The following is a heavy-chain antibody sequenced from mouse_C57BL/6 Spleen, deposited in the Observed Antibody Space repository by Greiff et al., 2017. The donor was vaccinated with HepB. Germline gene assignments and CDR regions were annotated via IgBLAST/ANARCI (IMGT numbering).Heavy chain of an antibody. V-gene: IGHV1-85*01. Sequence: QVQLQQSGPELVKPGASVKLSCKASGYTFTSYDINWVKQRPGQGLEWIGWIYPRDGSTKYNEKFKGKATLTVDTSSSTAYMELHSLTSEDSAVYFCARLPITTVGANWYFGGWGTGTTVTV. CDR2: IYPRDGST. CDR1: GYTFTSYD. CDR3: ARLPITTVGANWYFGG. J-gene: IGHJ1*03. D-gene: IGHD1-1*01.